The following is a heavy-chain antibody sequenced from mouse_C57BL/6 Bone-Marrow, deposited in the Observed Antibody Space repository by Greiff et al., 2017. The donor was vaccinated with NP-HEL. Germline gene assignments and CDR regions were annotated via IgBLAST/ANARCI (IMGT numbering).Heavy chain of an antibody. D-gene: IGHD1-1*01. CDR3: ARFITTVVAPFDY. CDR2: INPSSGYT. V-gene: IGHV1-7*01. J-gene: IGHJ2*01. CDR1: GYTFTSYW. Sequence: VQRVESGAELAKPGASVKLSCKASGYTFTSYWMHWVKQRPGQGLEWIGYINPSSGYTKYNQKFKDKATLTADKSSSTAYMQLSSLTYEDSAVYYCARFITTVVAPFDYWGQGTTLTVSS.